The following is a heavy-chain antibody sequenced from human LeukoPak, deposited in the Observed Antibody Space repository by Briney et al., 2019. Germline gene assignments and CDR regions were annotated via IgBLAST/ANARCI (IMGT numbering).Heavy chain of an antibody. Sequence: GGSLRLSCAASGFTFSSYSMNWVRQAPGKGLEWVSSISSSSSYIYYADSVKGRFTISGDNAKNSLYLQMNSLRAEDTAVYYCARDLMSISSSWFYYYYGMDVWGQGTTVTVSS. CDR1: GFTFSSYS. CDR2: ISSSSSYI. J-gene: IGHJ6*02. CDR3: ARDLMSISSSWFYYYYGMDV. V-gene: IGHV3-21*01. D-gene: IGHD6-13*01.